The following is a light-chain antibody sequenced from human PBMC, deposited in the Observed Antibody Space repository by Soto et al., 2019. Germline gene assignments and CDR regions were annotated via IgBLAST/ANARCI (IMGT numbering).Light chain of an antibody. CDR2: EGS. CDR3: CSYVGSSTFVV. Sequence: QSALTQPASVSGSPGQSITISCTGTSSDVGSYNLVSRYQQHPGKAPKLMIYEGSKRPSGVSNRFSGSKSGNTASLTISGLQAEDEADYYCCSYVGSSTFVVFGGGTKLTVL. J-gene: IGLJ2*01. CDR1: SSDVGSYNL. V-gene: IGLV2-23*03.